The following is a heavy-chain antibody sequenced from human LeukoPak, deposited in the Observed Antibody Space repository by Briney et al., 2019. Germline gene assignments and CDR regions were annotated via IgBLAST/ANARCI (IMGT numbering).Heavy chain of an antibody. D-gene: IGHD4-17*01. CDR1: GFTFSSYS. J-gene: IGHJ4*02. Sequence: GGSLRLSCAASGFTFSSYSMNWVRQAPGKGLEWVSYISSSSSTIYYADSVKGRFTISRDNARNSLYLQMNSLRAEDTAVYYCARAMGYGDYQYFDYWGQGTLVTVSS. CDR3: ARAMGYGDYQYFDY. V-gene: IGHV3-48*01. CDR2: ISSSSSTI.